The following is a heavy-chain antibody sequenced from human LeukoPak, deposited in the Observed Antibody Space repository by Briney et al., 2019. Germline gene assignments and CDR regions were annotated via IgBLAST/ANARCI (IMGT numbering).Heavy chain of an antibody. J-gene: IGHJ4*02. CDR1: GGSISSYY. Sequence: PSETLSLTCTVSGGSISSYYWSWIRQPPGKGLERIGYIYYSGSTYYNPSLKSRVTISVDTSKNQFSLKLSSVTAADTAVYYCARGAAELDYWGQGTLVTVSS. CDR2: IYYSGST. V-gene: IGHV4-30-4*01. CDR3: ARGAAELDY. D-gene: IGHD1-26*01.